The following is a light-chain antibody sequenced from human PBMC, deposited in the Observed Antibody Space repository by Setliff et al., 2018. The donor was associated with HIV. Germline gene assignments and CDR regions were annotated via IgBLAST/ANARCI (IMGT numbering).Light chain of an antibody. CDR2: EVS. CDR3: SSYTSSSPLYV. J-gene: IGLJ1*01. Sequence: SALTQPASVSGSPGQSITISCTGTSSDVGGYNYVSWYQQHPGKAPKLMIYEVSNRPSGVSDRFSGSKSGNTASPTISGLQTEDEADYFCSSYTSSSPLYVFGTGTKGTVL. V-gene: IGLV2-14*01. CDR1: SSDVGGYNY.